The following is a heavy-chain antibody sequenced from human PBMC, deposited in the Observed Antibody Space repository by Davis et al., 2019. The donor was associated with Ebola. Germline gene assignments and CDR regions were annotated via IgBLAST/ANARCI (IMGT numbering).Heavy chain of an antibody. D-gene: IGHD2-8*02. CDR2: INHSGST. Sequence: SETLSPTCALHGGSSSGYYWSWTRQPPGKGQEWIGEINHSGSTNYNPSLKCRVTISVDTSKNQFSLKLSSVTAADTAVYYCARVNIVLVVYRYRPGFYGMDVWGQGTTVTVSS. J-gene: IGHJ6*02. V-gene: IGHV4-34*01. CDR1: GGSSSGYY. CDR3: ARVNIVLVVYRYRPGFYGMDV.